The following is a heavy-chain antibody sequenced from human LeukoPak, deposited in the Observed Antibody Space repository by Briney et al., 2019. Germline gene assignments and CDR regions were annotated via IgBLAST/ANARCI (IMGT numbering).Heavy chain of an antibody. J-gene: IGHJ4*02. Sequence: SVKVSCKASGGTFSSYAISWVRQSPGQGLEWMERIIPILGIANYAQKFQGRVTITADKSTSTAYMELSSLRSEDTAVYYCARDRGSGLPGDDYWGQGTLVTVSS. V-gene: IGHV1-69*04. CDR3: ARDRGSGLPGDDY. CDR2: IIPILGIA. D-gene: IGHD3-10*01. CDR1: GGTFSSYA.